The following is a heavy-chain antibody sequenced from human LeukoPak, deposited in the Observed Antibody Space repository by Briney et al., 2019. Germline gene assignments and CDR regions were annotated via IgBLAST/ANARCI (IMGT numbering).Heavy chain of an antibody. Sequence: PSETLSLTCTVSGGSITSYYWSWIRQPPGQGLEWIGYIYYNGNTNYNPSLKSRVTISVDTSKSQFSLNLSSVTAADTAMYYCTGGLGKVDYWGQGMQVTVSS. J-gene: IGHJ4*02. CDR2: IYYNGNT. CDR1: GGSITSYY. D-gene: IGHD1-1*01. CDR3: TGGLGKVDY. V-gene: IGHV4-59*01.